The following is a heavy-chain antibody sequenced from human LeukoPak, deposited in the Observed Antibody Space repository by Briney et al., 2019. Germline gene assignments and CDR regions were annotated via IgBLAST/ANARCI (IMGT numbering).Heavy chain of an antibody. J-gene: IGHJ4*02. V-gene: IGHV1-2*02. D-gene: IGHD1-1*01. CDR1: GYTFTGYY. CDR3: ATKPGTGFSSPLFDY. CDR2: INPNSGGT. Sequence: GASVKVSCKASGYTFTGYYMHWVRQAPGQGLEWMGWINPNSGGTNYAQKFQGRVTMTRDTSISTAYMELSRLRSDDTAVYYCATKPGTGFSSPLFDYWGQGTLVTVSS.